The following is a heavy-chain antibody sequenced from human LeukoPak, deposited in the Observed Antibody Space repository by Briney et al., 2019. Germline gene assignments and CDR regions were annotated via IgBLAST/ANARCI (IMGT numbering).Heavy chain of an antibody. Sequence: GGSLRLSRAASGFTFSSNSMNWVRQAPGKGLEWVSSISSTSSYMYYAESLKGRFTISRDNAKNSLYLQMNSLRAEDTAVYYCARAPLRGGYYYYYMDAWGKGTTVTVSS. CDR3: ARAPLRGGYYYYYMDA. V-gene: IGHV3-21*01. CDR2: ISSTSSYM. CDR1: GFTFSSNS. D-gene: IGHD3-16*01. J-gene: IGHJ6*03.